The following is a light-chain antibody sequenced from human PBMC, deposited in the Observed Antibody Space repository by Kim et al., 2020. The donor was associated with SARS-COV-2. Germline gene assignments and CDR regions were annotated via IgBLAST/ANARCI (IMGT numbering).Light chain of an antibody. CDR3: ATWDDSLNGPV. J-gene: IGLJ3*02. V-gene: IGLV1-47*01. Sequence: ELTQPPSASGTPGQRVTISCSGSTSDIGSNYVYWYQQVPGTAPKLLIYRNNQRASGVPDRFSVSKSGTSASLAISGLRSGDEADYYCATWDDSLNGPVFGGGTQLTVL. CDR1: TSDIGSNY. CDR2: RNN.